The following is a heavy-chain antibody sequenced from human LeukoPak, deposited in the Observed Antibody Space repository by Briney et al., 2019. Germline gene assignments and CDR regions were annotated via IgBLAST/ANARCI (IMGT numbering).Heavy chain of an antibody. CDR3: AKVSATRSNDY. J-gene: IGHJ4*02. D-gene: IGHD5-12*01. Sequence: GGSLRLSCAASGFTFSSYAMSWVRQPPGKGLEWVSAISGSGGSTYYPDSVKGRFTISRDNSKNTLYLRMNSLRAENTAVYYCAKVSATRSNDYWGQGTLVTVSS. CDR1: GFTFSSYA. CDR2: ISGSGGST. V-gene: IGHV3-23*01.